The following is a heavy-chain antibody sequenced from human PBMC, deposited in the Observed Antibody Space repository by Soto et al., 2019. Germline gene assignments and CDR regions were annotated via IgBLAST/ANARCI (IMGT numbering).Heavy chain of an antibody. J-gene: IGHJ4*02. CDR1: GGTFSSYA. D-gene: IGHD3-22*01. CDR2: IIPIFGTA. CDR3: ARRFTDSSGYYYFDY. V-gene: IGHV1-69*01. Sequence: QVQLVQSGAEVKKPGSSVKVSCTASGGTFSSYAISWVRQAPGQGLEWMGGIIPIFGTANYAQKFQGRVTITADESTSTAYMELSSLRSEDTAVYYCARRFTDSSGYYYFDYWGQGTLVTVSS.